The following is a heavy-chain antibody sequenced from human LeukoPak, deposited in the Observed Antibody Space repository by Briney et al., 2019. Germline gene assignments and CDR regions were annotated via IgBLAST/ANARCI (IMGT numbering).Heavy chain of an antibody. J-gene: IGHJ4*02. CDR2: IRGDGSTK. V-gene: IGHV3-48*03. CDR1: GLTFSGFE. Sequence: PGGSLRLSCVGSGLTFSGFEVNWVRQAPGKGLEWVSYIRGDGSTKTYADSVKGRFTISRDNAKNALYLQMNSLRAEDTTIYYCARRFRDWGQGTLVTVSS. CDR3: ARRFRD.